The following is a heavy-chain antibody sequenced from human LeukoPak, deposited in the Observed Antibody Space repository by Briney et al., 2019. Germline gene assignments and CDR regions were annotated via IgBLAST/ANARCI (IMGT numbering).Heavy chain of an antibody. V-gene: IGHV3-23*01. CDR2: ISGSGGST. D-gene: IGHD5-24*01. J-gene: IGHJ4*02. CDR3: AKPRRDGYNHFDY. Sequence: PGGSLRLSCAASGFTFSSYAMSWVRRAPGKGLEWVSAISGSGGSTYYADSVKGRFTISRDNSKNTLYLQMNSLRAEDTAVYYCAKPRRDGYNHFDYWGQGTLVTVSS. CDR1: GFTFSSYA.